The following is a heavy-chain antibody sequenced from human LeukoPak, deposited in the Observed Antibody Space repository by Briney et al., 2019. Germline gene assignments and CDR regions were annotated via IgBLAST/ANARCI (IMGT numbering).Heavy chain of an antibody. J-gene: IGHJ5*02. CDR2: IYYSGST. CDR1: GGSISSYY. D-gene: IGHD2-2*02. Sequence: SETLSLTCTVSGGSISSYYWSWIRQPPGKGLEWIGYIYYSGSTNYNPSLKSRVTISVDTSKNQFSLKLSSVTAADTVVYYCARDRDCSSTSCYSWFDPWGQGTLVTVSS. V-gene: IGHV4-59*01. CDR3: ARDRDCSSTSCYSWFDP.